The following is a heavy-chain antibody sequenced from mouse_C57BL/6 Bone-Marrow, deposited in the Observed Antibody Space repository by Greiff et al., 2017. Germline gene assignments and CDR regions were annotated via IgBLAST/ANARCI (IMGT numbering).Heavy chain of an antibody. J-gene: IGHJ2*01. D-gene: IGHD1-1*01. CDR1: GYSITSGYY. CDR2: IRYNGSN. Sequence: VQLQQSGPGLVKPSQSLSLSCSVTGYSITSGYYWNWIRQFPGNILEWMGYIRYNGSNNYNPSIKNRTSITRDTSKNPFFQKLNSVTTEDTATYYCASHYYGNSGDYWGQGTTLTVSA. V-gene: IGHV3-6*01. CDR3: ASHYYGNSGDY.